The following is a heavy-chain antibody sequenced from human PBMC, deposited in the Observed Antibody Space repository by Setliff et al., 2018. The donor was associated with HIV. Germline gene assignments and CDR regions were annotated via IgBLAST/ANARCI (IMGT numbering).Heavy chain of an antibody. J-gene: IGHJ4*02. CDR2: IIPISGAA. Sequence: VKVSCKASGGTFSSYAITWVRQAPGQGLEWMGRIIPISGAANYALKFQGKVTITADKSTSTAYMEVRSLRSEDTAVYYCAAYFYDYGDTFDYWGQGTLVTV. CDR1: GGTFSSYA. D-gene: IGHD4-17*01. V-gene: IGHV1-69*06. CDR3: AAYFYDYGDTFDY.